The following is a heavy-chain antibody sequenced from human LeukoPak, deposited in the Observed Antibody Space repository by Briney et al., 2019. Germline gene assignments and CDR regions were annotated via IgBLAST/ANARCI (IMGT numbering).Heavy chain of an antibody. D-gene: IGHD6-19*01. CDR3: ATDLITPDKGHGRRQWPTEFDY. CDR2: FDPEDGET. V-gene: IGHV1-24*01. Sequence: ASVTVSCKVSGYTLTELSMHWVRQAPGKGLEWMGGFDPEDGETIYAQKFQGRVTMTEDTSTDTAYMELSSLRSEDTAVYYCATDLITPDKGHGRRQWPTEFDYWGQGTLVTVSS. CDR1: GYTLTELS. J-gene: IGHJ4*02.